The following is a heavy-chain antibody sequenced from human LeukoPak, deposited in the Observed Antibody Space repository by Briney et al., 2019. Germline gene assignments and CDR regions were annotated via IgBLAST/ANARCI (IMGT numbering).Heavy chain of an antibody. D-gene: IGHD2-15*01. CDR2: ISGSGAGT. CDR3: AKLKESATAY. V-gene: IGHV3-23*01. J-gene: IGHJ4*02. Sequence: GGSLRLSCAASGFIFSSYAMIWVRQAPGQGLEWVSAISGSGAGTFYADSVKGRFTISRDNSKNTLYLQMNSLRSDDTAVYYCAKLKESATAYWGQGTLVTVSS. CDR1: GFIFSSYA.